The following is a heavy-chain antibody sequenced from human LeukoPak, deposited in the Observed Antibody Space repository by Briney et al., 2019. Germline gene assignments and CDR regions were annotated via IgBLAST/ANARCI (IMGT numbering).Heavy chain of an antibody. CDR3: ARGRGSYKGDFDY. Sequence: GGSLRLSCAASGFTFSSYGMHWVRQAPGKGLEWVAVISYDGSNKYYADSVKGRFTISRDNSKNTLYLQMNSLRAEDTAVYYCARGRGSYKGDFDYWGQGTLVTVSS. J-gene: IGHJ4*02. CDR1: GFTFSSYG. D-gene: IGHD1-26*01. CDR2: ISYDGSNK. V-gene: IGHV3-30*03.